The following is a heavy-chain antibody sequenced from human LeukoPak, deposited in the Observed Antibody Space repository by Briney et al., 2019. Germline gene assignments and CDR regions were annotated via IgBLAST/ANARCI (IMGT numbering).Heavy chain of an antibody. V-gene: IGHV3-11*01. CDR1: GFTFSDYY. J-gene: IGHJ4*02. Sequence: GRSLRLSCAASGFTFSDYYMSWIRQAPGKGLEWVSYLSSSGSIIYYADSVKGRFTISRDNAKNSLYLQMNSLRAEDTAVYYCARWGGNAYVIFWGQGTLVTVSS. CDR2: LSSSGSII. CDR3: ARWGGNAYVIF. D-gene: IGHD3-16*01.